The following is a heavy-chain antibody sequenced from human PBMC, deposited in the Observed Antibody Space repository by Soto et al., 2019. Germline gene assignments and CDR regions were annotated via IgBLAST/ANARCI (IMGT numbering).Heavy chain of an antibody. D-gene: IGHD2-2*01. V-gene: IGHV4-30-4*01. CDR1: GGSISSGDYY. CDR3: ARDNIGLVPAASSYNWFDP. Sequence: SETLSLTCTVSGGSISSGDYYWSWIRQPPGKGLEWIGYIYYSGSTYYNPSLKSRVTISVDTSKNQFSLKLSSVTAADTAVYYCARDNIGLVPAASSYNWFDPWGQGTLVTVSS. J-gene: IGHJ5*02. CDR2: IYYSGST.